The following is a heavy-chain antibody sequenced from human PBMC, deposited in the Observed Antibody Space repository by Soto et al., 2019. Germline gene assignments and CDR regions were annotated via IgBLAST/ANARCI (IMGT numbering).Heavy chain of an antibody. V-gene: IGHV1-3*01. Sequence: ASVKVSCKASGYTFTSYAMHWVRQAPGQRLEWMGWINAGNGNTKYSQKFQGRVTITRDTSASTAYMELSSLRSEDTAVYYCARDLDILTGYYKGLPGWFDPWGQGTLVTVSS. J-gene: IGHJ5*02. CDR2: INAGNGNT. D-gene: IGHD3-9*01. CDR3: ARDLDILTGYYKGLPGWFDP. CDR1: GYTFTSYA.